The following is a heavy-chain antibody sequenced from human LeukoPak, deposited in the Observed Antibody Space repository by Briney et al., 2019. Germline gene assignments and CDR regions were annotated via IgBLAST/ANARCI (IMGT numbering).Heavy chain of an antibody. CDR2: ISSSSSYT. Sequence: GGSLRLSCAASGFTFSDCYMSWIRQAPGKGLEWVSYISSSSSYTNYADSVKGRFTISRDNAKNSLYLQMNSLRAEDTAVYYCARGPYSYNYDIPVDYFDYWGQGTLVTVSS. CDR3: ARGPYSYNYDIPVDYFDY. CDR1: GFTFSDCY. D-gene: IGHD3-9*01. V-gene: IGHV3-11*06. J-gene: IGHJ4*02.